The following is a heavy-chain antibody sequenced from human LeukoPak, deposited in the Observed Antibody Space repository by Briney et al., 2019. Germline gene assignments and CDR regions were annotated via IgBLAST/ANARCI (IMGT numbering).Heavy chain of an antibody. D-gene: IGHD2-15*01. J-gene: IGHJ4*02. CDR3: ARVGYCSGGSCYFSYYFDY. CDR2: INPNSGGT. Sequence: GASVKVSCKASGYTFTAYYMHWVRQAPGQGLEWMGWINPNSGGTNYARKFQGRVTMTRDTSISKAYMELSRLRSDDTAVYYCARVGYCSGGSCYFSYYFDYWGQGTLVTVSS. V-gene: IGHV1-2*02. CDR1: GYTFTAYY.